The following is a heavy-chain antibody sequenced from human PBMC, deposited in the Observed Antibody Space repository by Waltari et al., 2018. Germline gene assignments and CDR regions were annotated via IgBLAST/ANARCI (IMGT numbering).Heavy chain of an antibody. D-gene: IGHD2-21*01. CDR2: IYYSGST. CDR3: ARDQGDDY. Sequence: QVQLQESGPGLVKPSETLSLPCTGSGGSISSHYWSWIRQPPGKGLEWIGYIYYSGSTNYNPSLKSRVTISVDTSKNQFSLKLSSVTAADTAVYYCARDQGDDYWGQGTLVTVSS. CDR1: GGSISSHY. V-gene: IGHV4-59*11. J-gene: IGHJ4*02.